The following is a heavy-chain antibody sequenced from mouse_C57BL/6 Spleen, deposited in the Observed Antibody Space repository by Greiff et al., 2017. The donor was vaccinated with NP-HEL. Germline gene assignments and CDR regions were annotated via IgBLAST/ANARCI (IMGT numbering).Heavy chain of an antibody. CDR2: ISSGSSTI. V-gene: IGHV5-17*01. Sequence: EVKLMESGGGLVKPGGSLKLSCAASGFTFSDYGMHWVRQAPEKGLEWVAYISSGSSTIYYADTVKGRFTISRDNAKNTLFLQMTSLRSEDTAMYYCALGYYFDYWGQGTTLTVSS. CDR3: ALGYYFDY. CDR1: GFTFSDYG. J-gene: IGHJ2*01. D-gene: IGHD4-1*01.